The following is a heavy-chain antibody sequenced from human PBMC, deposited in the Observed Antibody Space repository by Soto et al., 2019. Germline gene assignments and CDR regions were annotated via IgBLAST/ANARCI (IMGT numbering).Heavy chain of an antibody. CDR1: GYTFTSYG. Sequence: ASVKVSCKASGYTFTSYGISWVRQAPGQGLEWMGWISAYNGNTNYAQKLQGRVTMTRDTSTSTVYMELSSLRSEDTAVYYCATRGYCSSTSCYVFDYWGQGTLVTVSS. D-gene: IGHD2-2*01. V-gene: IGHV1-18*04. CDR2: ISAYNGNT. CDR3: ATRGYCSSTSCYVFDY. J-gene: IGHJ4*02.